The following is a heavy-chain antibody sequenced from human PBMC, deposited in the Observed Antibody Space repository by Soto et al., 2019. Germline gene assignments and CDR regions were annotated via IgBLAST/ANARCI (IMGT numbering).Heavy chain of an antibody. D-gene: IGHD3-9*01. Sequence: GGSLRLSCAASGFTFSSYAMSWVRQAPGKGLEWVSAISGSGGSTYYADSVKGRFTISRDNSKNTLYLQMNSLRAEDTAVYYCARPVLRYFDWSEDYWGEGTMVTFYS. CDR1: GFTFSSYA. V-gene: IGHV3-23*01. CDR2: ISGSGGST. CDR3: ARPVLRYFDWSEDY. J-gene: IGHJ4*02.